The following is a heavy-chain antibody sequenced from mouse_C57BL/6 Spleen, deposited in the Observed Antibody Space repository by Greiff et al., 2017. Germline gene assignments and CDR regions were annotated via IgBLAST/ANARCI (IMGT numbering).Heavy chain of an antibody. V-gene: IGHV1-15*01. CDR1: GYTFTDYE. Sequence: LVESGAELVRPGASVTLSCKASGYTFTDYEMHWVKQTPVHGLEWIGAIDPETGGTAYNQKFKGKAILTADKSSSTAYMELRSLTSEDSAVYYCLYGPYYFDYWGQGTTLTVSS. CDR3: LYGPYYFDY. J-gene: IGHJ2*01. CDR2: IDPETGGT. D-gene: IGHD1-1*02.